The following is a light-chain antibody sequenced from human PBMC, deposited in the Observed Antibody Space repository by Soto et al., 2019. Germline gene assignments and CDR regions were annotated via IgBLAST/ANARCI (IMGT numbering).Light chain of an antibody. V-gene: IGKV3D-15*01. Sequence: EIVMSQSPATLSVSPGERATLSCRASQSVSSNLAWYQQKPGQAPRLLIYDASNRATGIPARFSGSGSGTEFTLTINRLEPEDFAVYYCQQYDTSFTFGPGTNVDIK. CDR3: QQYDTSFT. J-gene: IGKJ3*01. CDR2: DAS. CDR1: QSVSSN.